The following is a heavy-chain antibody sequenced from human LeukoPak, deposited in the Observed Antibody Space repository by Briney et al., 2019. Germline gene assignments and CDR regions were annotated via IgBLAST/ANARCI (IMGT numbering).Heavy chain of an antibody. V-gene: IGHV1-2*02. CDR2: INPNSGGT. D-gene: IGHD6-19*01. CDR3: ASQVVGIAVAVSWFDP. J-gene: IGHJ5*02. Sequence: ASVKVSCKASGYTFTGHYMHWVRQAPGQGLEWMGWINPNSGGTNYAQKFQGRVTMTRDTSISTAYMELSRLRSDDTAVYYCASQVVGIAVAVSWFDPWGQGTLVTVSS. CDR1: GYTFTGHY.